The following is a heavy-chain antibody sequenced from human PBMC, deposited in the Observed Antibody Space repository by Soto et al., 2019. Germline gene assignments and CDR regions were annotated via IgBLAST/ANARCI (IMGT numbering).Heavy chain of an antibody. D-gene: IGHD1-26*01. Sequence: GGSLRLSSVASGFTFSSYGMHWVRQAPGKGLELVAVISYDGSNKYYADSVKGRFTISRDNSKNTLYLQINSLRAEDTAVYYCAKGDVREELSFISYWGQGTLVTVSS. CDR2: ISYDGSNK. CDR3: AKGDVREELSFISY. CDR1: GFTFSSYG. J-gene: IGHJ4*02. V-gene: IGHV3-30*18.